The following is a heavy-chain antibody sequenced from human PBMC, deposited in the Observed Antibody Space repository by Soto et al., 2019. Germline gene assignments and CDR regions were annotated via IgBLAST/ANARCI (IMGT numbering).Heavy chain of an antibody. CDR1: GYTFTGYY. CDR2: INPNSGGT. D-gene: IGHD3-22*01. CDR3: AREQAYEMKAFDI. V-gene: IGHV1-2*02. J-gene: IGHJ3*02. Sequence: ASVKVSCKASGYTFTGYYMHWVRQAPGQGLEWMGWINPNSGGTNYAQKLQGRVTMTTDTSTSTAYMELRSLRSDDTAVYYCAREQAYEMKAFDIWGQGTMVTVS.